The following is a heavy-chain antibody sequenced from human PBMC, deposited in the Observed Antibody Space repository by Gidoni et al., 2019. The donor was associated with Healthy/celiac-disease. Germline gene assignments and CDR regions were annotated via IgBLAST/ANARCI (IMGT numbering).Heavy chain of an antibody. CDR3: ARSSPVHRSGYSYGLGSRVHYYYGMDV. V-gene: IGHV1-69*01. D-gene: IGHD5-18*01. CDR2: IIPIFGTA. J-gene: IGHJ6*04. CDR1: GGTFSSYA. Sequence: QVQLVQSGAEVKKPGSSVKVSCQASGGTFSSYAISWVRQAPGQGLEWMGGIIPIFGTANYAQKFQGRVTITADESTSTAYMELSSLRSEDTAVYYCARSSPVHRSGYSYGLGSRVHYYYGMDVWGKGTTVTVSS.